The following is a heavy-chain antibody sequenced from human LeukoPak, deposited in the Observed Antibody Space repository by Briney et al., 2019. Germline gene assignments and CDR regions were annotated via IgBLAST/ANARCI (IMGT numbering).Heavy chain of an antibody. D-gene: IGHD3-10*01. V-gene: IGHV4-39*01. CDR3: ARHFGDYGSGSQTLPNWFDP. CDR2: IYYSGST. Sequence: PSETLSLTCTVSGGSISSSSYYWGWIRQPPGKGLEWIGSIYYSGSTYYNPSLKSRVTISVDTSKNQFSLKLSSVTAAGTAVYYCARHFGDYGSGSQTLPNWFDPWGQGTLVTVSS. J-gene: IGHJ5*02. CDR1: GGSISSSSYY.